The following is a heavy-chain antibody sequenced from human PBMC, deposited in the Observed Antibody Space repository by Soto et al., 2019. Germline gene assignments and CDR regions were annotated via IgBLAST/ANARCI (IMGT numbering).Heavy chain of an antibody. Sequence: PSETLSLTCTVSGGSISSSSYYWGWIRQPPGKGLEWIGSIYYSGSTYYNPSLKSRVTISVDTSKNQFSLKLSSVTAADTAVYYCASGTPDGYSYGLVYYYYYGMDVWGQGTTVTVSS. CDR3: ASGTPDGYSYGLVYYYYYGMDV. D-gene: IGHD5-18*01. CDR1: GGSISSSSYY. J-gene: IGHJ6*02. CDR2: IYYSGST. V-gene: IGHV4-39*01.